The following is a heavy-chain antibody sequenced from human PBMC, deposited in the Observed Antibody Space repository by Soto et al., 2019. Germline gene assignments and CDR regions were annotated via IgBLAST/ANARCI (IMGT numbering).Heavy chain of an antibody. CDR3: ARGRRGSEYCSSTSCYLFYSGSYYYFDY. D-gene: IGHD2-2*01. CDR1: GGSFSGYY. J-gene: IGHJ4*02. Sequence: ETLSLTCAVYGGSFSGYYWSWIRQPPGKGLEWIGEINHSGSTNYNPSLKSRVTISVDTSKNQFSLKLSSVTAADTAVYYCARGRRGSEYCSSTSCYLFYSGSYYYFDYWGQGTLVTVSS. V-gene: IGHV4-34*01. CDR2: INHSGST.